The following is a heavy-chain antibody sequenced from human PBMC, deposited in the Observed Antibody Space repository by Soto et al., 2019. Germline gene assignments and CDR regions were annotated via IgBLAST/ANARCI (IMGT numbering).Heavy chain of an antibody. CDR1: GYSFTSDW. CDR3: AKRLNDVSKPSRCLDP. D-gene: IGHD1-1*01. CDR2: IDPSDSYT. J-gene: IGHJ5*02. Sequence: GESLKICCKGSGYSFTSDWINWVRQMPGKGREWMGRIDPSDSYTNYSPSFQGHVTISADKSISTAYLQWSSLKASDTAMYYWAKRLNDVSKPSRCLDPWGQGTLDTVSS. V-gene: IGHV5-10-1*01.